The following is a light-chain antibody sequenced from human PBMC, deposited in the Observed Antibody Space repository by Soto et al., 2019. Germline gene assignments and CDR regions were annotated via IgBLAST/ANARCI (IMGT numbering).Light chain of an antibody. J-gene: IGKJ5*01. Sequence: DIQMTQSPSSLSASVGDRVTITCRASQDISNFLAWFQQKPGKAPKSLMSAASRLHSGVPSKFRGSVSGTDFTLTINCLQPEDSATYYYQQYKTYPVTFGQGTRLEIK. CDR3: QQYKTYPVT. V-gene: IGKV1-16*02. CDR1: QDISNF. CDR2: AAS.